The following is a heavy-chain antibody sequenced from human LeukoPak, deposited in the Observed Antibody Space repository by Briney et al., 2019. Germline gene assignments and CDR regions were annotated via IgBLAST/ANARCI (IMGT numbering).Heavy chain of an antibody. D-gene: IGHD5-12*01. CDR1: GFTFSTYR. V-gene: IGHV3-7*01. CDR2: IKHAGSEE. J-gene: IGHJ4*02. Sequence: GVSLRLSCTASGFTFSTYRMSWVRQAPGKGLEWVANIKHAGSEEYYVDSVKGRFTISRDNAKTSLYLQMNSLRAEDTAVYFCARIKQLRLPATFDYWGQGTLVTVSS. CDR3: ARIKQLRLPATFDY.